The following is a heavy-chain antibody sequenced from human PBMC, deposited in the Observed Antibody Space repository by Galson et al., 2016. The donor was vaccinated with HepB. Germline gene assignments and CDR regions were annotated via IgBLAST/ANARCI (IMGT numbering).Heavy chain of an antibody. Sequence: CAISGDSVYNNGAAWVWIRQSPSRGLEWLGRTFYRSTWENHYAGSVKNRITISPDTSRNQFSLHLNSVTPEDTAVYYCARVVELGRGFHVWGQGTTVTVSS. CDR3: ARVVELGRGFHV. CDR2: TFYRSTWEN. CDR1: GDSVYNNGAA. J-gene: IGHJ6*02. D-gene: IGHD3-10*01. V-gene: IGHV6-1*01.